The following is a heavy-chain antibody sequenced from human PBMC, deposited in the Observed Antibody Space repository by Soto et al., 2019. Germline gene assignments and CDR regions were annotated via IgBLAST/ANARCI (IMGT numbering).Heavy chain of an antibody. J-gene: IGHJ4*02. CDR2: ISGGGGGT. D-gene: IGHD1-26*01. CDR1: GFTFSAYA. V-gene: IGHV3-23*01. Sequence: SLRLSCAASGFTFSAYAMSWVRQAPGKGLDWVSTISGGGGGTYYADSVKGRFTISRDNSRNTLYLQMNSLRAEDTAGYFCAKDTRFAGSYYFDYWGQGTLVTVSS. CDR3: AKDTRFAGSYYFDY.